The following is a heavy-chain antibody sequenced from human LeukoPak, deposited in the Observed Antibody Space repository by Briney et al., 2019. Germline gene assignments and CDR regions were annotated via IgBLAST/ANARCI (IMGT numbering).Heavy chain of an antibody. CDR3: AKDDAWVRFGE. D-gene: IGHD3-10*01. J-gene: IGHJ4*02. CDR1: GFKFSSYG. Sequence: GGSLRLSCAASGFKFSSYGMHWVRQAPGKGLEWVAFIRYDGSNKYYADSVKGRFTISRDNSKNTLYLEVISLTAEDTAVYYCAKDDAWVRFGEWSQGTLVTVSS. V-gene: IGHV3-30*02. CDR2: IRYDGSNK.